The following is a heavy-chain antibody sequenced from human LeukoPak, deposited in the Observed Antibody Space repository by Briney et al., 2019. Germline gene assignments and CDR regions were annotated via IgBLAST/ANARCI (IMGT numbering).Heavy chain of an antibody. CDR1: GFTFSSYA. CDR3: AKCGFFGPIIINYYYMDV. J-gene: IGHJ6*03. CDR2: ISGSGGST. V-gene: IGHV3-23*01. D-gene: IGHD3/OR15-3a*01. Sequence: GGSLRLSCAASGFTFSSYAMSWVRQAPGKGLEWVSAISGSGGSTYYADSVKGRFTISRDNSKNTLHLQMNSLRAEDTAVYYCAKCGFFGPIIINYYYMDVWGKGTTVTVSS.